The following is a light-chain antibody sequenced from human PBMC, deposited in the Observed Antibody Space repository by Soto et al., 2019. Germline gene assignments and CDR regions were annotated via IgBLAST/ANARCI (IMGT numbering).Light chain of an antibody. CDR3: QQYNNWPRT. CDR1: QSVNTN. Sequence: EIVITQSPATLSVSPGERATLSCRASQSVNTNVAWYQQEPGQAPRLLIYGASTRATGIPARFSGSVSGTEFALTISSLQSEDFAVYYCQQYNNWPRTLGQGTKVDIK. CDR2: GAS. J-gene: IGKJ1*01. V-gene: IGKV3D-15*01.